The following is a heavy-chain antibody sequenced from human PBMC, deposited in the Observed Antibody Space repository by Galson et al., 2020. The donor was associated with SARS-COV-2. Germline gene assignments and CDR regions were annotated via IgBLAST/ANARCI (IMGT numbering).Heavy chain of an antibody. V-gene: IGHV1-69*13. Sequence: SVKVSCKASGGTFNNFAISWVRQAPGQGLEGMGGIVPFSSIANYAQKFQARITITADESTSTVYKELDKLRSEDTAVYYCASWDRSGWDQFYYWGQGTLVTVSS. J-gene: IGHJ4*02. D-gene: IGHD6-19*01. CDR2: IVPFSSIA. CDR3: ASWDRSGWDQFYY. CDR1: GGTFNNFA.